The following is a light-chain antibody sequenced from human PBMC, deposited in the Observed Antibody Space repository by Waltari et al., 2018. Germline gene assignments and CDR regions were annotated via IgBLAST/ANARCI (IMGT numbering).Light chain of an antibody. CDR3: CSFAGSQTVI. J-gene: IGLJ2*01. V-gene: IGLV2-11*01. CDR1: HLDIGAYNS. Sequence: QSALTQPRSVSGSPGPSLTISCTGTHLDIGAYNSVSCYQQHPGKAPKLVIYSVSKRPSGVPDHFSGSKSGNTASLTISGLQPEDEADYYCCSFAGSQTVIFGGGTRLTVL. CDR2: SVS.